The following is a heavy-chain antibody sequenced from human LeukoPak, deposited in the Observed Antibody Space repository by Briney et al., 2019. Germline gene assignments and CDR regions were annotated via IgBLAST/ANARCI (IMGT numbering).Heavy chain of an antibody. D-gene: IGHD2-2*01. CDR1: GFTFSSYW. Sequence: GGSLRLSCAASGFTFSSYWMHWVRQAPGKGLVWVSRISTDGNTTAYADSVKGRFAISRDNAKNTLYLQMNTLSPEDTAVYYCARGASGDIGYCSSTSCYRSYYFDNWGQGTLVTVSS. J-gene: IGHJ4*02. V-gene: IGHV3-74*01. CDR2: ISTDGNTT. CDR3: ARGASGDIGYCSSTSCYRSYYFDN.